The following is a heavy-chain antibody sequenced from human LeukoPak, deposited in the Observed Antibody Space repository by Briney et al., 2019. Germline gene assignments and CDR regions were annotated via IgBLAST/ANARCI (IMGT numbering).Heavy chain of an antibody. CDR3: ARGPPYCSSTSCRFFDY. CDR2: INPNSGGT. Sequence: ASVKVSCKASVYTFTGYYMHWVRQAPGQGLDWMGWINPNSGGTNYAQKFQGRVTMTRDTSISTAYMELSRLRSDDTAVYYCARGPPYCSSTSCRFFDYWGQGTLVTVSS. CDR1: VYTFTGYY. V-gene: IGHV1-2*02. J-gene: IGHJ4*02. D-gene: IGHD2-2*01.